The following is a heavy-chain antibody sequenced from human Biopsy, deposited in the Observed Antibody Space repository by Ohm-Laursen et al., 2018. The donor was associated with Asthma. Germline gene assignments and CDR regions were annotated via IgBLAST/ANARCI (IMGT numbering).Heavy chain of an antibody. CDR3: ARAISSSWWAVEY. Sequence: SLRLSCAASGITFSHHTMHWVRQAPGRGLEWMAVISSDGIERYYTDSVKGRFTVSRDNSKNRLFLQMNSLRAEDTAVYYCARAISSSWWAVEYWGQGTLVTVSS. V-gene: IGHV3-30*04. J-gene: IGHJ4*02. D-gene: IGHD6-6*01. CDR1: GITFSHHT. CDR2: ISSDGIER.